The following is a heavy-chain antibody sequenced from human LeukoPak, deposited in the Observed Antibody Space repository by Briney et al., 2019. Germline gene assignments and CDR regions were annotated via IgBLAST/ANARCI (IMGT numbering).Heavy chain of an antibody. Sequence: PSETLSLTCGVYGGSFSGYYWSWIRQPPGKGLEWIGEINHSGSTNYNPSLKSRVTISVDTSKNQFSLKVSSVTAADTAVYYCARTYTRFNYYYMDVWGKGTTVTISS. D-gene: IGHD3-16*01. V-gene: IGHV4-34*01. CDR2: INHSGST. CDR3: ARTYTRFNYYYMDV. J-gene: IGHJ6*03. CDR1: GGSFSGYY.